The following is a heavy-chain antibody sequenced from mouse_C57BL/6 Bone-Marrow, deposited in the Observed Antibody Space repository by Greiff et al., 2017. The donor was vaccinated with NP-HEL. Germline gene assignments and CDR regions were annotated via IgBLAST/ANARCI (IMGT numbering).Heavy chain of an antibody. CDR3: ARVGYYGSSWYFDV. Sequence: QVQLQQPGAELVRPGTSVKLSCKASGYTFTSYWMHWVKQRPGQGLEWIGVIDPSDSYTNYNQKFKGKATLTVDTSSSTAYIQLSSLTSEDSAVYYCARVGYYGSSWYFDVWGTGTTVTVSS. V-gene: IGHV1-59*01. CDR2: IDPSDSYT. D-gene: IGHD1-1*01. J-gene: IGHJ1*03. CDR1: GYTFTSYW.